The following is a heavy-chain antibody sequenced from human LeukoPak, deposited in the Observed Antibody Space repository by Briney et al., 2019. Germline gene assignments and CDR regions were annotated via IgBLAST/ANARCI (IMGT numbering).Heavy chain of an antibody. Sequence: SETLSLTCTVSGGSISSSSYYWSWIRQPAGKGLEWIGRIYTSGSTNYNPSLKSRVTMSVDTSKNQFSLKLSSVTAADTAVYYCARGRGSYYTIFDYWGQGTLVTVSS. CDR3: ARGRGSYYTIFDY. CDR1: GGSISSSSYY. D-gene: IGHD1-26*01. J-gene: IGHJ4*02. V-gene: IGHV4-61*02. CDR2: IYTSGST.